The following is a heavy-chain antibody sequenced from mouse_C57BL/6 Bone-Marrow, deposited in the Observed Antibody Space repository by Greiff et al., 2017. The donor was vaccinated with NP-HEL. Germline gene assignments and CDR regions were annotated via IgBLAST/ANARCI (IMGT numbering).Heavy chain of an antibody. CDR3: ASLLEECFAY. D-gene: IGHD2-10*01. V-gene: IGHV5-9*01. J-gene: IGHJ3*01. CDR1: GFTFSSYT. CDR2: ISGGGGNT. Sequence: EVKLVESGGGLVKPGGSLKLSCAASGFTFSSYTMSWVRQTPEKRLEWVATISGGGGNTYYPDSVKGRFTISRDNAKNTRYLQMSSLRSEDTALYYCASLLEECFAYWGQGTLVTVSA.